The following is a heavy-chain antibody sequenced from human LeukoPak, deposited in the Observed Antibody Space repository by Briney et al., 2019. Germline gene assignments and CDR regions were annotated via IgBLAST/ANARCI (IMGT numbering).Heavy chain of an antibody. D-gene: IGHD3-10*01. V-gene: IGHV3-64D*06. Sequence: TGGSLRLSCSASGFTFSSYAMHWVRQAPGKGLEYVSAISSNGGSTYYADSVKGRFTISRDNSKNTLYLQMSSLRAEDTAVYYCVKSPEWFGELSGRFDYWGQGTLVTVSS. CDR2: ISSNGGST. CDR3: VKSPEWFGELSGRFDY. J-gene: IGHJ4*02. CDR1: GFTFSSYA.